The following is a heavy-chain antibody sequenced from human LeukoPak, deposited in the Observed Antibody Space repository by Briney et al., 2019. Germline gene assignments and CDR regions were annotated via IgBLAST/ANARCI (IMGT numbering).Heavy chain of an antibody. CDR1: GYSISNGYY. V-gene: IGHV4-38-2*01. CDR2: IYHSGST. Sequence: SETLSLTCAVSGYSISNGYYWGCIRPPPGKGLEWIGSIYHSGSTFYHPSLKSRVTISVDTSKNQLSLKLTSVTAADTAVYFCARLKSILAADWGQGTLVTVYS. J-gene: IGHJ4*02. CDR3: ARLKSILAAD. D-gene: IGHD2-21*01.